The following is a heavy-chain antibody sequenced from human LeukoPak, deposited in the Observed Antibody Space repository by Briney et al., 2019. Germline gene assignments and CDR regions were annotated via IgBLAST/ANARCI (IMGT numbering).Heavy chain of an antibody. CDR1: GGSISSYY. V-gene: IGHV4-59*01. CDR2: IYYSGST. Sequence: PSETLSLTCTVSGGSISSYYWSWIRQPPGGGLEWIAYIYYSGSTNYNPSLKSRVTISVDTSKNQFSLNLSSVTAADTAVYYCARGGGYSGYDFGYWGQGTLVTVSS. CDR3: ARGGGYSGYDFGY. J-gene: IGHJ4*02. D-gene: IGHD5-12*01.